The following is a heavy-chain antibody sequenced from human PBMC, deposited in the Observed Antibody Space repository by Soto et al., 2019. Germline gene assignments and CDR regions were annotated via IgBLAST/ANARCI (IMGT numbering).Heavy chain of an antibody. CDR1: GGSFSGYY. CDR3: ARSKWLRFSTGASFDY. J-gene: IGHJ4*02. CDR2: INHSGST. Sequence: SETLSLTCAVYGGSFSGYYWSWIRQPPGKGLEWIGEINHSGSTNYNPSLKSRVTISVDTSKNQLSLKLSSVTAADTAVYYCARSKWLRFSTGASFDYWGQVTLATVSS. V-gene: IGHV4-34*01. D-gene: IGHD5-12*01.